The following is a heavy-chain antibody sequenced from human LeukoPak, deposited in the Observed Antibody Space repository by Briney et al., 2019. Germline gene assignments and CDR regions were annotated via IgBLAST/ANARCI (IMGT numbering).Heavy chain of an antibody. J-gene: IGHJ4*02. V-gene: IGHV3-66*01. CDR3: ARDRDHSFDY. CDR2: IYSGGST. D-gene: IGHD3-10*01. CDR1: GFTVSSNY. Sequence: SGGSLRLSCAAPGFTVSSNYMSWVRQAPGKGLEWVSVIYSGGSTYYADSVKGRFTISRDNSKNTLYLQMNSLRAEDTAVYYCARDRDHSFDYWGQGTLVTVSS.